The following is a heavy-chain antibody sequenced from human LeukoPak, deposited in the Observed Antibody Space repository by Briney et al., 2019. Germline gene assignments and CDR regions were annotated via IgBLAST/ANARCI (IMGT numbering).Heavy chain of an antibody. D-gene: IGHD6-13*01. V-gene: IGHV3-23*01. CDR1: GFTFRNYA. CDR3: ARVKQQLVRLLGRDTTYYYYYYMDV. J-gene: IGHJ6*03. CDR2: LTSGGAGA. Sequence: GGSLRLSCTAAGFTFRNYAMSWVRQTPGKGLEWVSGLTSGGAGAHYADSVKGRFTISRDNSKNSLFLQMNSLRAEDTAVYFCARVKQQLVRLLGRDTTYYYYYYMDVWGKGTTVTVSS.